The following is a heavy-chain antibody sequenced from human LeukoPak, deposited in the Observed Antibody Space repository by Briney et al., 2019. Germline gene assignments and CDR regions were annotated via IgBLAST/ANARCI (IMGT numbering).Heavy chain of an antibody. CDR3: ARDKVPPSDYDILTGPFDY. Sequence: GGSLRLSCAASGFTFSSYAMHWVRQAPGKGLEWVAVISYDGSNKYYADSVKGRFTISRDNSKNTLYLQMNSLRAEDTAVYYCARDKVPPSDYDILTGPFDYWGQGTLVTVSS. CDR1: GFTFSSYA. V-gene: IGHV3-30-3*01. J-gene: IGHJ4*02. D-gene: IGHD3-9*01. CDR2: ISYDGSNK.